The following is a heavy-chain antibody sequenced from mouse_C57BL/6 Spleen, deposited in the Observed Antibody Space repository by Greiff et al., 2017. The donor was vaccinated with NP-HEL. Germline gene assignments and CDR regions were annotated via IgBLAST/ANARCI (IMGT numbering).Heavy chain of an antibody. V-gene: IGHV1-15*01. CDR3: TKIDYYGSSWFAY. CDR1: GYTFTDYE. CDR2: IDPESGGT. D-gene: IGHD1-1*01. J-gene: IGHJ3*01. Sequence: VQLQQSGAELVRPGASVTLSCKASGYTFTDYEMHWVKQTTVHGLEWIGAIDPESGGTAYNQKFKCKAILTADQSSSTAYMELRSLTSEDSAVYYCTKIDYYGSSWFAYWGQGTLVTVSA.